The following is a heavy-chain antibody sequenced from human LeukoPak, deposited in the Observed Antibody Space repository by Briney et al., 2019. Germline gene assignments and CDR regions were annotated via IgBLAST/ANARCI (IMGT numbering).Heavy chain of an antibody. D-gene: IGHD2-2*01. V-gene: IGHV3-72*01. CDR1: AFTFGDHY. CDR3: ARDASASLDY. Sequence: GGSLRLSCAASAFTFGDHYMDWVRQAPGKGLEWVSRTKNKANSYTTQYAASVKGRFTVSRDDSKNSLSLQMNNLETEDTAVYYCARDASASLDYWGQGTLVTVSS. J-gene: IGHJ4*02. CDR2: TKNKANSYTT.